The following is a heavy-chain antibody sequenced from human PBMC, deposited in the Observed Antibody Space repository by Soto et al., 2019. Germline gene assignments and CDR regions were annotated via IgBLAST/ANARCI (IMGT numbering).Heavy chain of an antibody. D-gene: IGHD6-6*01. CDR3: AKWGRASIAARPERGDY. CDR2: ISGSGGST. J-gene: IGHJ4*02. V-gene: IGHV3-23*01. CDR1: GFTFSSYA. Sequence: EVPLLESGGGLVQPGGSLRLSCAASGFTFSSYAMSWVRQAPGKGLEWVSAISGSGGSTYYADSVKGRFTISRDNSKNTLYLQMNSLRAEDTAVYYCAKWGRASIAARPERGDYWGQGTLVTVSS.